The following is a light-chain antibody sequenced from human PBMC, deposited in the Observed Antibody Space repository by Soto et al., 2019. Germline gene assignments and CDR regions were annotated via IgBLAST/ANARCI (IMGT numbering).Light chain of an antibody. J-gene: IGKJ4*01. CDR1: QSISSN. V-gene: IGKV3-15*01. CDR3: QMYNNWVGT. Sequence: EIVMTQSPATLSVSPGERATLSCRANQSISSNLAWYQQKPGQAPRLLIYGAATMATGIPARFSGSGSGTDFTITINRLQSEDFAVYYCQMYNNWVGTFGGGTKVEIK. CDR2: GAA.